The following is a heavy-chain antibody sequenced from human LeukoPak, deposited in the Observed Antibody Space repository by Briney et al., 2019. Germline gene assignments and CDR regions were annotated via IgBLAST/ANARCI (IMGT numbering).Heavy chain of an antibody. V-gene: IGHV3-74*01. Sequence: QSGGSLRLSCAASGFTFSSYWMHWVRQAPGKGLVWVSRISSGGSSKSYADSVKGRFTISRDNSKNTLYLQMNSLRAEDTAVYYCARESFADLWDWGQGTLVTVSS. D-gene: IGHD1-26*01. CDR2: ISSGGSSK. CDR3: ARESFADLWD. J-gene: IGHJ4*02. CDR1: GFTFSSYW.